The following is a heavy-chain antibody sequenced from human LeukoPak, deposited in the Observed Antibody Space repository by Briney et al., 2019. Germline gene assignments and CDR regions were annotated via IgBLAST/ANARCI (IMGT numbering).Heavy chain of an antibody. CDR3: ARGAGGYDWNDAFDI. Sequence: GGSLRLSCAASRFSFSSYSMNWVRQAPGKGLEWVSSITSCSSFIYYADSVEGRFTISRDNARNSLYLQMNSLRAEDTAVYYCARGAGGYDWNDAFDIWGQGTMVTVSS. V-gene: IGHV3-21*01. CDR1: RFSFSSYS. CDR2: ITSCSSFI. J-gene: IGHJ3*02. D-gene: IGHD5-12*01.